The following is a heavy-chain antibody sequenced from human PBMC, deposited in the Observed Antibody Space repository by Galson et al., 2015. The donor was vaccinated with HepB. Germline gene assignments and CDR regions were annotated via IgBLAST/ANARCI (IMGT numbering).Heavy chain of an antibody. Sequence: SLRLSCAASGFTFSSYWMHWVRQAPGKGPVWVSRINSDGSSTSYADSVKGRFTISRDNAKNTLYLQMNSLRAEDTAVYYCARPSGYYKGGIDYWGQGTLVTVSS. CDR2: INSDGSST. J-gene: IGHJ4*02. CDR1: GFTFSSYW. V-gene: IGHV3-74*01. CDR3: ARPSGYYKGGIDY. D-gene: IGHD3-22*01.